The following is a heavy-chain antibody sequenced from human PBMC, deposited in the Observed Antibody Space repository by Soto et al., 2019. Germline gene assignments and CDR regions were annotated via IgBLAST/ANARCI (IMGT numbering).Heavy chain of an antibody. CDR1: GFTFSSYG. V-gene: IGHV3-30*18. J-gene: IGHJ6*02. D-gene: IGHD3-3*01. CDR3: AKGFGVVIFSYYGMDV. Sequence: GGSLRLSCAASGFTFSSYGMHWVRQAPGKGLEWVAVISYDGSNKYYADSVKGRFTISRDNSKNTLYLQMNSLRAEDTAVYYCAKGFGVVIFSYYGMDVWGQGTTVTVSS. CDR2: ISYDGSNK.